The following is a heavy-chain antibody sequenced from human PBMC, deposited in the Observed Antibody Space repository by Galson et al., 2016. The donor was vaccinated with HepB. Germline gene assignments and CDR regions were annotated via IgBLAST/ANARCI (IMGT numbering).Heavy chain of an antibody. CDR1: GYTFTSSD. V-gene: IGHV1-8*01. J-gene: IGHJ4*02. Sequence: SVKVSCKASGYTFTSSDINWVRQATGQGLEWMGWMNPKSGNTGYARKFQGRVTMTRDTSISTAYMELSSLRSEDTAVYYCAREIPRKQLWLRFGYFDSWGQGTLVTVSS. D-gene: IGHD5-18*01. CDR3: AREIPRKQLWLRFGYFDS. CDR2: MNPKSGNT.